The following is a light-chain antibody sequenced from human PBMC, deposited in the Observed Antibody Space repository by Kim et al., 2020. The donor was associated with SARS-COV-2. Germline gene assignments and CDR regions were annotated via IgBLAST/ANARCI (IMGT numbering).Light chain of an antibody. CDR2: LGS. J-gene: IGKJ4*01. Sequence: DIVMTQSPVSLPVTPGEPASISCRSSQSLLDSHGNNYLDWYLQKSGQSPQLLIYLGSNRASGVPDRFSGSGSGTDFTLKISREEAEDVGVYYCMQALQTPLSFGGGTKLEI. V-gene: IGKV2-28*01. CDR1: QSLLDSHGNNY. CDR3: MQALQTPLS.